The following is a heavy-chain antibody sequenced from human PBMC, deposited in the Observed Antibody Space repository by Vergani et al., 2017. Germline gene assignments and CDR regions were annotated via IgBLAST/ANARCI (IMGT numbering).Heavy chain of an antibody. Sequence: QVQLEQSGPGLVKPSQTLSLTCAISGDSVSSNSAAWNWIRQSPSRGLEWLGRTYYRSKWYHDYSLSVKSRITINPDTSKNQFFLQLNSVTPEDTAVYFCVREVEKPPPFYYHYMDVWGEGTTVTVSS. CDR2: TYYRSKWYH. D-gene: IGHD5-24*01. V-gene: IGHV6-1*01. CDR1: GDSVSSNSAA. J-gene: IGHJ6*03. CDR3: VREVEKPPPFYYHYMDV.